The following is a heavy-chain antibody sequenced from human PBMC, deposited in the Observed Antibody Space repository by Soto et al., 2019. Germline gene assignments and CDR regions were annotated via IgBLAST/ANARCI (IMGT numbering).Heavy chain of an antibody. D-gene: IGHD1-26*01. CDR2: INQNGGEK. CDR3: ARYRMGPRDNNYFDA. CDR1: GFTFNSYW. V-gene: IGHV3-7*01. Sequence: EVQLVESGGGLVQPGGSLTLSCADSGFTFNSYWMNWVRQAPGKGLEWVANINQNGGEKYYVDSVKGRFTISRDNAKNSLYLQMNSLRVDDTAVYYCARYRMGPRDNNYFDAWGQGTLVAVSS. J-gene: IGHJ5*02.